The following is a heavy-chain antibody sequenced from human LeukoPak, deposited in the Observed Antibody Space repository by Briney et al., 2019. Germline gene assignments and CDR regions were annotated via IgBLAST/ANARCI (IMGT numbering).Heavy chain of an antibody. Sequence: GGSLRLTCAASGFTFSSYWMHWVRQAPGKGLVWVSRINSDGSSTTYADSVKGRFTISRDNAKNTLYLQMNSLRAEDTAVYYCARDDISAVADAFDIWGRGTMVTVSS. CDR2: INSDGSST. CDR1: GFTFSSYW. V-gene: IGHV3-74*01. D-gene: IGHD6-25*01. J-gene: IGHJ3*02. CDR3: ARDDISAVADAFDI.